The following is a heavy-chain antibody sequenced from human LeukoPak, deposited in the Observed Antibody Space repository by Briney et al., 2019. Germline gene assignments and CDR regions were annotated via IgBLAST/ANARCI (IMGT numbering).Heavy chain of an antibody. CDR1: GYTFTSYY. CDR2: INPSGGST. Sequence: ASVKVSCKASGYTFTSYYMHWVRQAPGQGLELMGIINPSGGSTSYAQKFQGRVTMTRDTSTSTDYMELSSLRSEDTAVYYCGRENTYYYDSSSYSDYWGQETLATVSS. J-gene: IGHJ4*01. D-gene: IGHD3-22*01. V-gene: IGHV1-46*03. CDR3: GRENTYYYDSSSYSDY.